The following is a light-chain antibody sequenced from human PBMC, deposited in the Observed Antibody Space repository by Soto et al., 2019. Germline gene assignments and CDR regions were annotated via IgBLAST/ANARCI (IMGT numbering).Light chain of an antibody. J-gene: IGLJ3*02. V-gene: IGLV1-40*01. Sequence: QAVVTQPPSVSGAPGQRVTISCTGSSSNIGAGYDVHWYQQLPGTAPKLLIYGNSNRPSGVPDRFSGSKSGTSASLAITGLQAEDEAHYYCQSSDSSLSGSRVFGGGTKLTVL. CDR2: GNS. CDR3: QSSDSSLSGSRV. CDR1: SSNIGAGYD.